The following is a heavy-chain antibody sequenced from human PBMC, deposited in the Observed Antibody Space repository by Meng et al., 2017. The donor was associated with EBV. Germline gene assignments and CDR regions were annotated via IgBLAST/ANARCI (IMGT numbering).Heavy chain of an antibody. V-gene: IGHV1-69*01. J-gene: IGHJ4*02. CDR1: GGTFRSDA. D-gene: IGHD3-10*01. CDR2: LIPMSDAP. Sequence: QVPLVQSGAEVKKPGSSVKVSCKTSGGTFRSDAVSWVRQAPGQGLEWMGGLIPMSDAPHYAQKFQGRVTMTANESTNTHYMDLSGLRFEDTAVYYCASESGRGFTPDYWGQGTLVTVSS. CDR3: ASESGRGFTPDY.